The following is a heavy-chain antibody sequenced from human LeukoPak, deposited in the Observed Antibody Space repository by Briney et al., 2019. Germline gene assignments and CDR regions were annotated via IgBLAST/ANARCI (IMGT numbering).Heavy chain of an antibody. D-gene: IGHD6-19*01. CDR1: GFTFSSYG. V-gene: IGHV3-30*02. J-gene: IGHJ4*02. CDR3: ARASRTRGRDIAVAGGLEY. Sequence: PGGSLRLSCAASGFTFSSYGMHWVRQAPGKGLEWVAFIRYDGSNKYYADSVKGRFTISRDNSKNTLYLQMNSLRAEDTAVYYCARASRTRGRDIAVAGGLEYWGQGTLVTVSS. CDR2: IRYDGSNK.